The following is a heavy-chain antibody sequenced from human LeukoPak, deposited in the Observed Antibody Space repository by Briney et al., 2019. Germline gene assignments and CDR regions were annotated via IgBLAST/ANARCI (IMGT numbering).Heavy chain of an antibody. CDR3: ARGLIPAWFDP. J-gene: IGHJ5*02. V-gene: IGHV3-53*04. Sequence: GGSLRLSCAASGFTFSSYWMSWVRQAPGKGLEWVSVIYSGGSTYYADSVKGRFTISRHNSKNTLYLQMNSLRAEDTAVYYCARGLIPAWFDPWGQGTLVTVSS. D-gene: IGHD2-21*01. CDR2: IYSGGST. CDR1: GFTFSSYW.